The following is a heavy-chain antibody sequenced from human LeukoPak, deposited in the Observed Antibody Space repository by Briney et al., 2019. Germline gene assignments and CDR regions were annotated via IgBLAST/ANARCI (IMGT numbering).Heavy chain of an antibody. D-gene: IGHD6-19*01. CDR2: ISWNSGSI. J-gene: IGHJ4*02. CDR1: GFTFDDYA. CDR3: AKGGGSSGWQYYFDY. V-gene: IGHV3-9*01. Sequence: QPGGSLRLSCAASGFTFDDYAMHWVRQAPGKGLEWVSGISWNSGSIGYADSVKGRFTISRDNAKNSLYLQMNSLRAEDTALYYCAKGGGSSGWQYYFDYWGQGTLVTVSS.